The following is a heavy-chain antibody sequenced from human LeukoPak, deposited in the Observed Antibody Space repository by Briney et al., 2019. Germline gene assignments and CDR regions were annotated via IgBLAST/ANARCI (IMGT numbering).Heavy chain of an antibody. CDR1: GFTFRIYD. Sequence: GGSLRLSCAASGFTFRIYDMSWVRQAPGKGLEWVSTISGSGDTTYYADSVKGRFTISRDNSKNTLYLQMSSLRAEDTAVYYCVRGNYPAHFDYWGQGTLVTVSS. CDR2: ISGSGDTT. CDR3: VRGNYPAHFDY. D-gene: IGHD1-7*01. V-gene: IGHV3-23*01. J-gene: IGHJ4*02.